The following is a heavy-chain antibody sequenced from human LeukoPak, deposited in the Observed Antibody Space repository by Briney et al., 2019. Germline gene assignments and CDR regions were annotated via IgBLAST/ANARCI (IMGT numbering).Heavy chain of an antibody. CDR1: GYTFTDYY. D-gene: IGHD5-24*01. CDR2: INPNSGGT. J-gene: IGHJ4*02. V-gene: IGHV1-2*02. Sequence: ASVKVSCKASGYTFTDYYLNWVRQAPGQGLEWMGWINPNSGGTNYAQTFQGRVTMTRDTSITTAYLELSRLRSDDTAVYYCARIGYSHYFDYWGQGTLVTVSS. CDR3: ARIGYSHYFDY.